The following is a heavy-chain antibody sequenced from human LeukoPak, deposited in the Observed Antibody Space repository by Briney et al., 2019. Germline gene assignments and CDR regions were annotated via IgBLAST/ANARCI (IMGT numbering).Heavy chain of an antibody. CDR1: GYTFTGHY. Sequence: WASVKVSCKASGYTFTGHYMHWVRQAPGQGLEWMGWINPNRGGTNYAQKFQGRVTMTRDTSISTAYMELSRLRSDDTAVYYCARAFALGGAMVTSYWFDPWGQGTLVTVSS. J-gene: IGHJ5*02. V-gene: IGHV1-2*02. CDR2: INPNRGGT. D-gene: IGHD5-18*01. CDR3: ARAFALGGAMVTSYWFDP.